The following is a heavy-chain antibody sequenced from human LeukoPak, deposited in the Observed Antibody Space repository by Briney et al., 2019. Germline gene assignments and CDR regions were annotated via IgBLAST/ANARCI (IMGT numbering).Heavy chain of an antibody. CDR1: GGSISSGGYS. CDR2: IYHSGST. CDR3: ARDPRGVGAASY. Sequence: SQTLSLTCAVSGGSISSGGYSWSWIRQPPGKGLEWIGYIYHSGSTYYNPSLKSRATISVDTSKNQFSLRLSSVTVADTAVYYCARDPRGVGAASYWGQGTLVIVSS. D-gene: IGHD1-26*01. J-gene: IGHJ4*02. V-gene: IGHV4-30-2*01.